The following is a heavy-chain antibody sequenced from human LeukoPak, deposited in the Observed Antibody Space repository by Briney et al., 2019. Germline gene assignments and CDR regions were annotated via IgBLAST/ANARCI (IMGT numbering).Heavy chain of an antibody. CDR3: ARDPGYSSPRGDY. J-gene: IGHJ4*02. CDR1: GYTFTGYF. CDR2: INPNSGGT. D-gene: IGHD5-18*01. Sequence: GASVKVSCKAYGYTFTGYFMHWVRQAPGQGLEWMGWINPNSGGTHYAQKFQGRVTMTRGTSISTAYMELSRLRSDDTAVYYCARDPGYSSPRGDYWGQGTLVTVSS. V-gene: IGHV1-2*02.